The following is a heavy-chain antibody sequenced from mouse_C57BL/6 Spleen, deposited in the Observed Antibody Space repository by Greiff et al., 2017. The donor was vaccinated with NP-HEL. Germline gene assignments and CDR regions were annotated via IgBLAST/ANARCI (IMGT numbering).Heavy chain of an antibody. CDR3: ARDYKWYNYYAIDY. CDR1: GYTFTSYW. Sequence: VQLQQPGAELVKPGASVKMSCKASGYTFTSYWITWVKQRPGQGLEWIGDIYPGSGSPNYNEKFKSKATLTVDTSSSTAYMQLSSLTSDDSAVYYCARDYKWYNYYAIDYWGQGTSGTVSS. J-gene: IGHJ4*01. V-gene: IGHV1-55*01. D-gene: IGHD1-3*01. CDR2: IYPGSGSP.